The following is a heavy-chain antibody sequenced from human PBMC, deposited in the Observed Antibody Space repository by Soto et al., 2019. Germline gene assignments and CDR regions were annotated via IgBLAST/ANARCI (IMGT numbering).Heavy chain of an antibody. V-gene: IGHV6-1*01. CDR2: TYYKSKWFN. J-gene: IGHJ6*03. CDR3: ARGSWDDVSGHYYMDV. D-gene: IGHD5-12*01. Sequence: SQTLSLTCAISGDSFSSNSAGLNWVRQTPSRGLEWLGRTYYKSKWFNNYAVSVKSRITINPDTSQNQFSLHLDSVTPEDTAVYFCARGSWDDVSGHYYMDVWGKGTTVTVSS. CDR1: GDSFSSNSAG.